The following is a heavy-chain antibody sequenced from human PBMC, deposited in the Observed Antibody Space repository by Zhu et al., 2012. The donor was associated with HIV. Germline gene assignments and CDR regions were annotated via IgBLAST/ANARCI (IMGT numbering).Heavy chain of an antibody. Sequence: QVQLQESGPGVVKPSGTLSLTCAVSGGSISTSNWWSWVRQTPGKGLEWIGEIFHRGNTNYNPSLKSRVTISVDKSKNQFSLKLTSVTVADTAVYYCARAPRGSYDSSDYYYVFDYWGQGXPGHRLL. V-gene: IGHV4-4*02. CDR3: ARAPRGSYDSSDYYYVFDY. D-gene: IGHD3-22*01. CDR1: GGSISTSNW. J-gene: IGHJ4*02. CDR2: IFHRGNT.